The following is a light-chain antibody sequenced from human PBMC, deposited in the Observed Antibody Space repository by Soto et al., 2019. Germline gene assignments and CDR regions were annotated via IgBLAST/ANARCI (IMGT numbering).Light chain of an antibody. V-gene: IGKV3-15*01. CDR1: QSVSSN. CDR2: GAS. CDR3: QQYNNWPPT. Sequence: EIVLTQSPGTLSLSRGERATLSCRASQSVSSNLAWYQQKPGQAPRILIYGASTRATGIPARFSGSGSGTEFTLTISRLQSEDFAVYYCQQYNNWPPTFGQGTKVDIK. J-gene: IGKJ1*01.